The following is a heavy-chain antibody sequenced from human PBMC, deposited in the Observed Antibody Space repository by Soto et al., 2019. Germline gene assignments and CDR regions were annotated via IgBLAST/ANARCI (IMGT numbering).Heavy chain of an antibody. CDR1: GFTFSIYA. V-gene: IGHV3-23*01. D-gene: IGHD6-13*01. CDR2: ISGSGGST. Sequence: EVQLLESGGGLVQPGGSLRLSCAAAGFTFSIYAMSWVRQAPGKGLEWVSAISGSGGSTYYADSVKGRFTISRDNSKNTMSLQMNIMRADGTAVYYCAKATRGGAATGIRYYWGQGTMVCVSS. J-gene: IGHJ4*02. CDR3: AKATRGGAATGIRYY.